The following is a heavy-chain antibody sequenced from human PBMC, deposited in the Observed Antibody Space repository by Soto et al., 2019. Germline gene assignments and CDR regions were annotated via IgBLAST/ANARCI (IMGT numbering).Heavy chain of an antibody. J-gene: IGHJ3*02. CDR3: AFKGDAFDI. Sequence: QVQLQESGPGLVKPSETLSLTCTVSGGSVSSGSYYWSWIRQPPGKGLEWIGYIYYSGSTNYNPSLKSRVTISVDTSKNQFSLKLSSVTAADTAVYYCAFKGDAFDIWGKGTMVTVSS. V-gene: IGHV4-61*01. CDR2: IYYSGST. CDR1: GGSVSSGSYY.